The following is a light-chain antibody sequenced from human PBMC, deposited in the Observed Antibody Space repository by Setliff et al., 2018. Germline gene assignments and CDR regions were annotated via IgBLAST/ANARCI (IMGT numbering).Light chain of an antibody. CDR1: NNDVGAYNY. J-gene: IGLJ1*01. CDR3: CSYAGGSTYV. CDR2: DVR. V-gene: IGLV2-23*02. Sequence: SVLTQPASVSGSPGQSVTSSCTGTNNDVGAYNYVSWYQQHPGKAPKFMIYDVRKRSSGASDRFSGSTSGNTASLTISGLQAAAAAASYCCSYAGGSTYVFGTGTKGTVL.